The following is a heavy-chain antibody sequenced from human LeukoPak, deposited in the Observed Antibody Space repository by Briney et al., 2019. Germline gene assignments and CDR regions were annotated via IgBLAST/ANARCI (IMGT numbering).Heavy chain of an antibody. V-gene: IGHV3-21*04. D-gene: IGHD6-19*01. CDR2: ISSNSSYI. Sequence: GGSLRLSCAASRFTFSTYTMNWVRQAPGKGLEWVSSISSNSSYIYYADSVKGRFTVSRDNAKNSLYLQMNSLRAEDTAVYYCARDSSGWKFDYWGQGTLVTVSS. J-gene: IGHJ4*02. CDR1: RFTFSTYT. CDR3: ARDSSGWKFDY.